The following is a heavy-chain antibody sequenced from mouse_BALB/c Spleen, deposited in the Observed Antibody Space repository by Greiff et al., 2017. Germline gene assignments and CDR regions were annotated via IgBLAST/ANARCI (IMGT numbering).Heavy chain of an antibody. V-gene: IGHV1-63*02. CDR2: IYPGGGYT. CDR3: ARGGITTVRNYFDY. CDR1: GYTFTNYW. J-gene: IGHJ2*01. Sequence: QVQLQQSGAELVRPGTSVKISCKASGYTFTNYWLGWVKQRPGHGLEWIGDIYPGGGYTNYNEKFKGKATLTADTSSSTAYMQLSSLTSEDSAVYFCARGGITTVRNYFDYWGQGTTLTVSS. D-gene: IGHD1-1*01.